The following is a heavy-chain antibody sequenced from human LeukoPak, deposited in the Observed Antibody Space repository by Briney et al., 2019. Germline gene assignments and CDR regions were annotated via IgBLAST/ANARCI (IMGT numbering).Heavy chain of an antibody. CDR3: AKDEYCGGDCYIQH. D-gene: IGHD2-21*02. CDR2: VSGSGGST. J-gene: IGHJ1*01. V-gene: IGHV3-23*01. Sequence: GGSLRLSCAASGFTFSSYAMSWVRQAPGKGLEWVSVVSGSGGSTYYADSVKGRFTISRDNSKNTLYLQMNSLRAEDTAVYYCAKDEYCGGDCYIQHWGQGTLVTVSS. CDR1: GFTFSSYA.